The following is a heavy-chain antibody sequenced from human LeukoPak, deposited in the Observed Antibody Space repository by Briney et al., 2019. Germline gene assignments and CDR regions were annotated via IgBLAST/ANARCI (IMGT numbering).Heavy chain of an antibody. CDR1: GYTFTGYY. CDR3: ARSGGLWFGELLHNWFDP. Sequence: GASVKVSCKASGYTFTGYYMHWVRQAPGQGLEWMGWINPNSGGTNYAQKFQGRVTMTRDTSISTAYMELSRLRSDDTAVYYCARSGGLWFGELLHNWFDPWGQGTLVTVSS. V-gene: IGHV1-2*02. CDR2: INPNSGGT. D-gene: IGHD3-10*01. J-gene: IGHJ5*02.